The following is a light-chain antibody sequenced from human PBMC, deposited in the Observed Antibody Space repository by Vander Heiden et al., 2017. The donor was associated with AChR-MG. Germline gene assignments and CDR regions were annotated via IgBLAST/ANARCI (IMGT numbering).Light chain of an antibody. Sequence: EIVLTQSPGTLSLSPGERATLPCRASQSVSSNYLAWYQQRPGQAPRLLIYDASSRATGIPDRFSGSGSGTDFTLTISRLEPEDFAVYYCQQYGRSPPYTFGQGTKLEI. CDR2: DAS. J-gene: IGKJ2*01. V-gene: IGKV3-20*01. CDR3: QQYGRSPPYT. CDR1: QSVSSNY.